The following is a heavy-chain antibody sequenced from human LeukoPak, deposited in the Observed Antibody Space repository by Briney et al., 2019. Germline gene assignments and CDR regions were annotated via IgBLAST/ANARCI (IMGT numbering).Heavy chain of an antibody. D-gene: IGHD6-13*01. Sequence: TSETLSLTCAVYGGSFSGYYWSWIRQPRGKGLEWIGEMSHSGSTNYNPSLKSRVTISVDTSKNQFSLKLSSVTTADTAVYYCARGGPSSWQMKYYYYYMDVWGKGTTVTVSS. CDR3: ARGGPSSWQMKYYYYYMDV. CDR1: GGSFSGYY. CDR2: MSHSGST. V-gene: IGHV4-34*01. J-gene: IGHJ6*03.